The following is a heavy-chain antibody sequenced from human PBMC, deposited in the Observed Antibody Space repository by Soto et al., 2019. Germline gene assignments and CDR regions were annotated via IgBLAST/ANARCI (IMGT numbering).Heavy chain of an antibody. CDR1: GGSISSSSYY. J-gene: IGHJ6*02. V-gene: IGHV4-39*01. CDR2: IYYSGST. D-gene: IGHD3-3*01. Sequence: PSETLSLTCTVSGGSISSSSYYWGWIRQPPGKGLEWIGSIYYSGSTYYNPSLKSRVTISVDTSKSQFSLKLSSVTAADTAVYYYVRQGASGYYTDYYYGMDVWGQGTTVTAP. CDR3: VRQGASGYYTDYYYGMDV.